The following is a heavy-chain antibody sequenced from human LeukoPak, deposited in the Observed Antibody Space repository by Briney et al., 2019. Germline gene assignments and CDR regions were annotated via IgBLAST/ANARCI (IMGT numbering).Heavy chain of an antibody. Sequence: SETPSLTCTVSGGSISSSSYYWGWIRQPPGKGLEWIGNIYYRGSTYSNPSLKSRVTISVDTSKNQFSLKLSSVTAADTAVYYCARRQRCNDGVCYFDYWGQGTLVTVSS. CDR1: GGSISSSSYY. J-gene: IGHJ4*02. V-gene: IGHV4-39*01. D-gene: IGHD2-8*01. CDR3: ARRQRCNDGVCYFDY. CDR2: IYYRGST.